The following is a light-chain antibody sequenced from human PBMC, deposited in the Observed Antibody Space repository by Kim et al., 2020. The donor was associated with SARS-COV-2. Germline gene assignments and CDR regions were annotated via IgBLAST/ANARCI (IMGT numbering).Light chain of an antibody. CDR2: NEE. Sequence: GRRVTTACSGSWTNVGSHIVNWFQQLPGTAPKLLIYNEEQRPSGVPDRFSGSRSGTSASLAISGLQSADEADYYCATWDNSLNAWVFGGGTQLTVL. CDR3: ATWDNSLNAWV. V-gene: IGLV1-44*01. CDR1: WTNVGSHI. J-gene: IGLJ3*02.